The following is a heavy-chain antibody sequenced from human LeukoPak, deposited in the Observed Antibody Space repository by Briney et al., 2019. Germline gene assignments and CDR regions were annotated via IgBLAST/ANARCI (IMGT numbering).Heavy chain of an antibody. Sequence: SETLSLTCAVYGGSFSGYYWSWIRQPPGKGLEWIGEINHSGSTYYNPSLKSRVTISVDTSKNQFSLKLSSVTAADTAVYYCARGQLKYDYVWGSYRYDYFDYWGQGTLVTVSS. CDR1: GGSFSGYY. CDR2: INHSGST. V-gene: IGHV4-34*01. D-gene: IGHD3-16*02. CDR3: ARGQLKYDYVWGSYRYDYFDY. J-gene: IGHJ4*02.